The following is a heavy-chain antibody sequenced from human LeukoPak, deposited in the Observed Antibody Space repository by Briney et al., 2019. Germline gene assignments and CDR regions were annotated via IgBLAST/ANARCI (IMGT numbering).Heavy chain of an antibody. CDR3: AREVSSGGYAGGDYFDY. J-gene: IGHJ4*02. CDR2: INHSGST. Sequence: SETLSLTCAVYGGSFSGYYWSWIRQPPGKGLEWIGEINHSGSTNYNPSLKSRVTISVDTSKNQFSLKLSSVTAADTAVYYCAREVSSGGYAGGDYFDYWGQGTLVTVSS. V-gene: IGHV4-34*01. CDR1: GGSFSGYY. D-gene: IGHD6-19*01.